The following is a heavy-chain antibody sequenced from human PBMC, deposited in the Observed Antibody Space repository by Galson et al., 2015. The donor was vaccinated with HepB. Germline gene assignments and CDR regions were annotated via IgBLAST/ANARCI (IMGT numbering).Heavy chain of an antibody. CDR3: AKVFPEKTDGWYRQALYYFDS. J-gene: IGHJ4*02. Sequence: SLRLSCAASGFTFSYYAMSWVRQAPGKGLEWVSAITPSGDNTYSADSGKGRFTISRDNSQNTLFLQMNSLGADDTAIYFCAKVFPEKTDGWYRQALYYFDSWGQGTRVTVSS. D-gene: IGHD6-19*01. CDR1: GFTFSYYA. CDR2: ITPSGDNT. V-gene: IGHV3-23*01.